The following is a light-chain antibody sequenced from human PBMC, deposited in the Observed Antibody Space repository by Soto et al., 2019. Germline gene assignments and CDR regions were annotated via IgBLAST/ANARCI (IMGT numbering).Light chain of an antibody. J-gene: IGKJ2*01. CDR2: KAS. CDR3: QQYYTDSYT. Sequence: DIQMTQSPSTLSASVGDRVTMTCRASQSISSWLAWYQQKPGKAPKLLIYKASSLESGVPSRFSGSGSGTEFTLTISSLQPDDSATYYCQQYYTDSYTFGQGTNLEIK. V-gene: IGKV1-5*03. CDR1: QSISSW.